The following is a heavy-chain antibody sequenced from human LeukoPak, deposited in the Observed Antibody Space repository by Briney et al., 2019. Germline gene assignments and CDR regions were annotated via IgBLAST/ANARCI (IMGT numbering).Heavy chain of an antibody. CDR3: ARDSQEFFQH. V-gene: IGHV3-48*03. CDR2: ISSSGSTI. CDR1: GFTFSSYE. Sequence: GGSLRLSCAASGFTFSSYEMNWVRQAPGKGLEWVSYISSSGSTIYYADSVKGRFTISRDNAKNSLYLQMNSLRTEDTALYYCARDSQEFFQHWGQGTLVTVSS. J-gene: IGHJ1*01.